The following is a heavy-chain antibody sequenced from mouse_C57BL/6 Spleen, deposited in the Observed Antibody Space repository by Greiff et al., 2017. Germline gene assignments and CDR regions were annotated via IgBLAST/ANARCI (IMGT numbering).Heavy chain of an antibody. D-gene: IGHD2-3*01. CDR3: ARGYDGYPRGWFAY. Sequence: EVQLQQSGPELVKPGASVKISCKASGYTFTDYYMNWVKQSHGKSLEWIGDINPNNGGTSYNQKFKGKATLTVDKSSSTAYMELRSLTSEDSAVYYCARGYDGYPRGWFAYWGQGTLVTVSA. V-gene: IGHV1-26*01. J-gene: IGHJ3*01. CDR2: INPNNGGT. CDR1: GYTFTDYY.